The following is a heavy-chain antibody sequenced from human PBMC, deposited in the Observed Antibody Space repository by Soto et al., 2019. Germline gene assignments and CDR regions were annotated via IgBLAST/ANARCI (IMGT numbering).Heavy chain of an antibody. CDR1: GGSFSGYY. J-gene: IGHJ4*02. CDR2: INHSGST. Sequence: KPWETLSLTCAVYGGSFSGYYWSWIRQPPGKGLEWIGEINHSGSTNYNPSLKSRVTISVDTSKNQFSLKLSSVTAADTAVYYCARLGGAVAPVDYWGQGTLVTVSS. V-gene: IGHV4-34*01. D-gene: IGHD6-19*01. CDR3: ARLGGAVAPVDY.